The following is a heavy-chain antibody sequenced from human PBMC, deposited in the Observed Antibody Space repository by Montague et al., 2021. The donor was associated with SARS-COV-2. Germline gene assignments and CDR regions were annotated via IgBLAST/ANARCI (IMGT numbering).Heavy chain of an antibody. CDR1: GVSVTDYY. CDR3: VRHTHYDGLDGPPDF. J-gene: IGHJ4*02. Sequence: SETLSLTCTVSGVSVTDYYWSWIRQPPGKGLEWVGDVLYNKGTNFNPSLKSRVAISVDTSKNQFSLRLTSVTAADTDSYYCVRHTHYDGLDGPPDFWDQGTLVTVSS. V-gene: IGHV4-59*08. D-gene: IGHD3-16*01. CDR2: VLYNKGT.